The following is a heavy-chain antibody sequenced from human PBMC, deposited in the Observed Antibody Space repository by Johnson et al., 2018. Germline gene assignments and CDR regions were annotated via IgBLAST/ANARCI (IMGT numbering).Heavy chain of an antibody. CDR3: ARNSSGYQNYYYYYYRDV. CDR2: ISRTRSTI. V-gene: IGHV3-48*01. D-gene: IGHD3-22*01. Sequence: EVQLVESGGGLVQHGGSLRLSCEASGFPFNRYSMNWVRQAPGKGLEWVSYISRTRSTIYYADSVKGRFTISRDNANNSLSRQMNSLTAEDTAVYYGARNSSGYQNYYYYYYRDVWGKGTTVTVSS. J-gene: IGHJ6*03. CDR1: GFPFNRYS.